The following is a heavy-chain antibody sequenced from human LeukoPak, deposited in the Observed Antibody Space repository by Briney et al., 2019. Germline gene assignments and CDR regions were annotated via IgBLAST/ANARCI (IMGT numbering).Heavy chain of an antibody. D-gene: IGHD6-13*01. CDR1: GFTFSSYA. CDR2: ISYDGSNK. CDR3: ARDRDAAAGDYYYYYGMDV. Sequence: PGRSLRLSCAASGFTFSSYAMHWIRQAPGKGLEWVAVISYDGSNKYYADSVKGRFTISRDNSKNTLYLQMNSLRAEDTAVYYCARDRDAAAGDYYYYYGMDVWGQGTTVTVSS. V-gene: IGHV3-30-3*01. J-gene: IGHJ6*02.